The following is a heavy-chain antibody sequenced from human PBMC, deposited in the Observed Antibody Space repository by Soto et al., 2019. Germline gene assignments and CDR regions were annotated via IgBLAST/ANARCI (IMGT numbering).Heavy chain of an antibody. D-gene: IGHD6-6*01. CDR2: IIPIFGTA. J-gene: IGHJ6*02. CDR3: ARGEYSSSPGIYYYGMDV. CDR1: GGTFSSYA. Sequence: ASVKVSCKASGGTFSSYAISWVRQAPGQGLEWMGGIIPIFGTANYAQKFQGRVTITADESTSTAYMELSSLRSEDTAVYSCARGEYSSSPGIYYYGMDVWGQGTTVTVSS. V-gene: IGHV1-69*13.